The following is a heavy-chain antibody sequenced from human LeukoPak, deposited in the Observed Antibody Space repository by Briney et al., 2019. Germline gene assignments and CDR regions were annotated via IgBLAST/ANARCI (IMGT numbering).Heavy chain of an antibody. Sequence: SETLSLTCTVSGGSISSGSFFWSWIRQPAGKGLELIGRIYPTGSTNYNPSLKSRVTIPLDTSKNQFSLKLTSVTAADTAVYYCAKMHPFPENWFDPWGQGTLVTVSS. CDR1: GGSISSGSFF. CDR2: IYPTGST. D-gene: IGHD1-14*01. V-gene: IGHV4-61*02. CDR3: AKMHPFPENWFDP. J-gene: IGHJ5*02.